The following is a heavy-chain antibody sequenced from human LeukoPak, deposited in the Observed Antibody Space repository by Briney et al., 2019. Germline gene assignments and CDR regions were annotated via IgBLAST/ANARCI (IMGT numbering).Heavy chain of an antibody. CDR1: SGSISSYY. D-gene: IGHD3-10*01. V-gene: IGHV4-59*01. CDR3: ARRLLWFGENWFDP. CDR2: IYYSGST. J-gene: IGHJ5*02. Sequence: SETLSLTCTVSSGSISSYYWSWIRQPPGKGLEWIGYIYYSGSTNYNPSLKSRVTISVDTSKNQFSLKLSSVTAADTAVYYCARRLLWFGENWFDPWGQGTLVTVSS.